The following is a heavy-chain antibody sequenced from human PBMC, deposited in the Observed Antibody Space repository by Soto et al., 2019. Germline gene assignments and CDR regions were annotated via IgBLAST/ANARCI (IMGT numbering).Heavy chain of an antibody. CDR2: ISGSGSTT. CDR3: AKDPTIFGVVIGWFDP. V-gene: IGHV3-23*01. Sequence: PGGSLRLSCAASGFTFSSYPMNWVRQAPGKGLKWVSYISGSGSTTYYADSVKGRFTISRDNSKNTLYLQMNSLRAEDTAVYYCAKDPTIFGVVIGWFDPWGQGTLVTVSS. CDR1: GFTFSSYP. J-gene: IGHJ5*02. D-gene: IGHD3-3*01.